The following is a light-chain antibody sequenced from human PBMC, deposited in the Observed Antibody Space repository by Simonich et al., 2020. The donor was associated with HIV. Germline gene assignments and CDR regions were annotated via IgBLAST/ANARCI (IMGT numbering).Light chain of an antibody. CDR1: SSDVGGYNY. CDR2: DVS. J-gene: IGLJ3*02. V-gene: IGLV2-11*01. CDR3: CSYAGSYIFVL. Sequence: QSALTQPRSVSGSPGQSVTISCTGTSSDVGGYNYVSWYQHHPGKAPTLMIYDVSKRPSGVPDRFSGSKFGNTASLSISGLQAEDEAHYYCCSYAGSYIFVLFGGGTKLTVV.